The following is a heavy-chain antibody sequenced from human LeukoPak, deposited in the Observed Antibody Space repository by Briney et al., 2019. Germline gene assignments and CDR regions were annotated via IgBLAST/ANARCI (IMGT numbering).Heavy chain of an antibody. J-gene: IGHJ6*02. V-gene: IGHV1-69*04. Sequence: ASVKVSCKASGGTFSSYSVIWVRQAPGQGLEWMGRIIPIIDIANYAQKFQGRVSIELSSLRPEDTAMYYCARDAHEGGNSYNYGLDVWGQGTAVTVSS. D-gene: IGHD3-16*01. CDR1: GGTFSSYS. CDR2: IIPIIDIA. CDR3: ARDAHEGGNSYNYGLDV.